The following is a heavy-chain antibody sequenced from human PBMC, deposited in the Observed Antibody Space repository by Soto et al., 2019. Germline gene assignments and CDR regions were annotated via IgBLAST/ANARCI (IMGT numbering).Heavy chain of an antibody. Sequence: GASVKVSCKASGGTFSNYPISWVRQVPGQGLEWMGGIIPIFGTVNYAQKFQGRVTITADESTSTAYMELSSLRSEDTAVYYCARLRYFDWLLSSSDAFDIWGQGTMVTVSS. CDR3: ARLRYFDWLLSSSDAFDI. D-gene: IGHD3-9*01. CDR2: IIPIFGTV. J-gene: IGHJ3*02. CDR1: GGTFSNYP. V-gene: IGHV1-69*13.